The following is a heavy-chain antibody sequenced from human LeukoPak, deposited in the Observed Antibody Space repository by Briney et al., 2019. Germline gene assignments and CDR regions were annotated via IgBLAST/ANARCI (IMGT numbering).Heavy chain of an antibody. CDR2: IYTNGRT. J-gene: IGHJ4*02. CDR3: ATSNDAKIAPFDH. CDR1: GASVSSFQ. D-gene: IGHD2-8*01. V-gene: IGHV4-4*09. Sequence: SETLSLTCSVSGASVSSFQWSWIRQSPGKGLECIGYIYTNGRTNSNPSLKSRVTMSLDTSKNQCSLKLTSVSAADTAVYYCATSNDAKIAPFDHWGQGSLVTVSS.